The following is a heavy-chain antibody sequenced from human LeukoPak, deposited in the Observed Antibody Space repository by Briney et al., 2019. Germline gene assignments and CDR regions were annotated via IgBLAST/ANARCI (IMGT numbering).Heavy chain of an antibody. Sequence: SETLSLNCTVSGGSISSYYWSWIRQPPGKGLEWIGYIYYSGSTNYNPSLKSRVTISVDTSKNQFSLKLSSVTAADTAVYYCASTYGDYGLHAYYYYMDVWAKGTTVTVSS. CDR1: GGSISSYY. CDR3: ASTYGDYGLHAYYYYMDV. V-gene: IGHV4-59*01. D-gene: IGHD4-17*01. CDR2: IYYSGST. J-gene: IGHJ6*03.